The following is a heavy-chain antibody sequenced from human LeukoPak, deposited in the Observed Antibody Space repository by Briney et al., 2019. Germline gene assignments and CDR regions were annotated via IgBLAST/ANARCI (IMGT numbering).Heavy chain of an antibody. J-gene: IGHJ3*01. CDR1: GFAFSNYA. D-gene: IGHD4-17*01. V-gene: IGHV3-23*01. Sequence: GGSLRLSCAASGFAFSNYAVMWVRQAPGQRLEWVSAITSAGAPRYADSVKGRFTISRDNSKNTLYLQMNSLRAEDTAQYFCARDPNGDYIGAFEFWSQGTGVTVSS. CDR2: ITSAGAP. CDR3: ARDPNGDYIGAFEF.